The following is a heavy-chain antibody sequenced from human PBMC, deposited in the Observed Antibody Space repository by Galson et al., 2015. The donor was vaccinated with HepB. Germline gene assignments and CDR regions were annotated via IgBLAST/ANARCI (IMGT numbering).Heavy chain of an antibody. V-gene: IGHV3-64*04. CDR1: GFTFSSYA. CDR3: TRESSWAAAGLDY. J-gene: IGHJ4*02. CDR2: ISSNGGST. D-gene: IGHD6-13*01. Sequence: SLRLSCAASGFTFSSYAMHWVRQAPGKGLEYVSAISSNGGSTYYADSVKGRFTISRDDSKSIAYLQMNSLKTEDTAVYYCTRESSWAAAGLDYWGQGTLVTVSS.